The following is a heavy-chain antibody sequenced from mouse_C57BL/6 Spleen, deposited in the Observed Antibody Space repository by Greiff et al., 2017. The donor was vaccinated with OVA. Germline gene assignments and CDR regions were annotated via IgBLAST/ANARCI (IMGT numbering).Heavy chain of an antibody. CDR3: VRQRGYYYAMDY. Sequence: EVHLVESGGGLVQPKGSLKLSCAASGFSFNTYAMNWVRQAPGKGLEWVARIRSKSNNYATYYADSVKDRFTISRDDSESMLYLQMNNLKTEDTAMYYCVRQRGYYYAMDYWGQGTSVTVSS. V-gene: IGHV10-1*01. CDR1: GFSFNTYA. J-gene: IGHJ4*01. CDR2: IRSKSNNYAT.